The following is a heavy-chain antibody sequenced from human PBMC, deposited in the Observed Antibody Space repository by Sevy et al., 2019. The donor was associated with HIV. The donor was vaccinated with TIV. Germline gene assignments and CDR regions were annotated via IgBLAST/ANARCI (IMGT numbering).Heavy chain of an antibody. J-gene: IGHJ4*02. CDR2: ISWSGGSI. Sequence: GGSLRLSCAASGFTFDDYAMHWVRQAPGKGLEWVSGISWSGGSIGYADSVKGRFTISRDNTKNSLYLLMNCLRPEDTALYYCAKDRFRHSAYAGAFDYWGQGTLVTVSS. CDR3: AKDRFRHSAYAGAFDY. V-gene: IGHV3-9*01. D-gene: IGHD5-12*01. CDR1: GFTFDDYA.